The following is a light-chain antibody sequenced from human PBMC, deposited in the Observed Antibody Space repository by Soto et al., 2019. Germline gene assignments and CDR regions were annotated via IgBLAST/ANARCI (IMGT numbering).Light chain of an antibody. CDR2: EVS. CDR1: SSDVGGYNY. CDR3: SSYAGSDAWV. Sequence: QSARTQPPSASGSPGQSVTISCTGTSSDVGGYNYVSWYQHHPGKAPKVMIYEVSMRPSGVPDRFSGSKSGNTASLTVSGLQAEDETDYYCSSYAGSDAWVFGGGTKLTLL. V-gene: IGLV2-8*01. J-gene: IGLJ3*02.